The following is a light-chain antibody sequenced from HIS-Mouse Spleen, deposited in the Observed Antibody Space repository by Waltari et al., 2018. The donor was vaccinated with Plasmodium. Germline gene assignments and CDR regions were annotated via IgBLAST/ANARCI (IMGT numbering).Light chain of an antibody. CDR3: AAWDDSLNGPV. CDR2: SNN. J-gene: IGLJ2*01. Sequence: QSVLTQPPSASGTPGPRVTISCSGRSSYPGRNTVNWYRQLPGPAPKHLIYSNNQRPSGVPDRFSGSKSGTSASLAISGLQSEDEADYYCAAWDDSLNGPVFGGGTKLTVL. CDR1: SSYPGRNT. V-gene: IGLV1-44*01.